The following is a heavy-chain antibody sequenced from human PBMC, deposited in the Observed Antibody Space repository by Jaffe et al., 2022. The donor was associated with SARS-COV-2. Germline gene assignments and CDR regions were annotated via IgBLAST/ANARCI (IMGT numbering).Heavy chain of an antibody. D-gene: IGHD6-13*01. J-gene: IGHJ6*02. V-gene: IGHV1-3*01. CDR1: GYTFTSYA. CDR3: ARDLRIAAAGRPGDYYYYYGMDV. Sequence: QVQLVQSGAEVKKPGASVKVSCKASGYTFTSYAMHWVRQAPGQRLEWMGWINAGNGNTKYSQKFQGRVTITRDTSASTAYMELSSLRSEDTAVYYCARDLRIAAAGRPGDYYYYYGMDVWGQGTTVTVSS. CDR2: INAGNGNT.